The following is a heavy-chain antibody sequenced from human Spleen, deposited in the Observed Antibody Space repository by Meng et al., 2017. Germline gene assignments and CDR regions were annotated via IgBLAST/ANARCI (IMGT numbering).Heavy chain of an antibody. V-gene: IGHV3-72*01. Sequence: EVQLVESGGGLVQPGGSLRLSCAASGIILTDHNMDWVRQAPGKGPEWVGRTRNKVNSYTTDYAASVKSRFTISRDDSGKSMNLQMNSLKTEDTAMYYCVLYVYGYIYWGQGTLVTVSS. D-gene: IGHD5-18*01. J-gene: IGHJ4*02. CDR3: VLYVYGYIY. CDR2: TRNKVNSYTT. CDR1: GIILTDHN.